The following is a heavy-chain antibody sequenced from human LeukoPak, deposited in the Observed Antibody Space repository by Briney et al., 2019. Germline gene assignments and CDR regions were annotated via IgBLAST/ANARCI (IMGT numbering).Heavy chain of an antibody. CDR1: GGTFSSYA. Sequence: SVKVSCKAAGGTFSSYAISWVRQAPGQGLEWMGRIIPILGIANYAQKFQGRVTITADKSTSTAYMELSSLRSADTAVYYCATALGSWGYFDYWGQGTLVTVSS. CDR2: IIPILGIA. J-gene: IGHJ4*02. V-gene: IGHV1-69*04. D-gene: IGHD3-16*01. CDR3: ATALGSWGYFDY.